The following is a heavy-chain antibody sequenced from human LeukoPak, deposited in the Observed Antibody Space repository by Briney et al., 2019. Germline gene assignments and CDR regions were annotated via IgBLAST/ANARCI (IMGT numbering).Heavy chain of an antibody. CDR3: ARLMTQGRAFDI. CDR1: GGSLSSYY. V-gene: IGHV4-59*01. CDR2: IYYSVST. Sequence: SETLSLTCTVAGGSLSSYYWSWIRHPPGKGREWIGYIYYSVSTNYNPSLKSRVTISVDPSKNQFSLKLSSVTAADTAVYYCARLMTQGRAFDIWGQGTMVTVSS. D-gene: IGHD3-16*01. J-gene: IGHJ3*02.